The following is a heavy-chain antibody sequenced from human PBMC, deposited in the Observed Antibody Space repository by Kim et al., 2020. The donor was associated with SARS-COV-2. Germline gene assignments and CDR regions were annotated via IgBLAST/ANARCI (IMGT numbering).Heavy chain of an antibody. CDR3: AKDHESSGWPTFDY. J-gene: IGHJ4*02. Sequence: ADSVKGRFTDYRDNADNKLYLQMNSLRAEDTALYYCAKDHESSGWPTFDYWGQGTLVTVSS. D-gene: IGHD3-22*01. V-gene: IGHV3-23*01.